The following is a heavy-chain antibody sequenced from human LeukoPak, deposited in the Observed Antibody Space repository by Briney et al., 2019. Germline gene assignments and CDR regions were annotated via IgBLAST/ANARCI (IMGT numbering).Heavy chain of an antibody. CDR2: IYYSGST. V-gene: IGHV4-61*01. CDR3: AKSGKAAIVDY. J-gene: IGHJ4*02. Sequence: SETLSLTCTVSGYSISSGYYWGWIRQPPGKGLEWIGYIYYSGSTNYNPSLKSRVTISVDTSKNQFSLKLSSVTAADTAVYYCAKSGKAAIVDYWGQGTLVTVSS. D-gene: IGHD2-2*02. CDR1: GYSISSGYY.